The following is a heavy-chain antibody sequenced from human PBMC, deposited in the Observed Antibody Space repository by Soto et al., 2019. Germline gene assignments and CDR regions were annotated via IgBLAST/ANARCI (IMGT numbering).Heavy chain of an antibody. CDR1: GGTFTSYA. CDR3: ARAVDIVGATFDY. V-gene: IGHV1-69*06. D-gene: IGHD1-26*01. CDR2: IIPIFGTA. J-gene: IGHJ4*02. Sequence: SVKVSCKASGGTFTSYAMSWVRQAPGQGLEWMGGIIPIFGTANYAQKFQGRVTITADKYTSTAYMELSSLRSEDTAVYYCARAVDIVGATFDYWGQGTLVTVSS.